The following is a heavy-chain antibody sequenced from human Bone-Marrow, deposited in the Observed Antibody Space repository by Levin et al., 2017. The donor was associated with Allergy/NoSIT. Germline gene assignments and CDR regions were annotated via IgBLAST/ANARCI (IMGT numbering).Heavy chain of an antibody. Sequence: GESLKISCEGSGYRITSYWIGWVRQMPGKGLEWMGIIYPGDSDTRYSPSFEGQVTISADKSISTAYLQWSSLKASDTAMYYCARQDCSSTSCYSAAFDIWGQGTMVTVSS. CDR2: IYPGDSDT. D-gene: IGHD2-2*02. J-gene: IGHJ3*02. V-gene: IGHV5-51*01. CDR1: GYRITSYW. CDR3: ARQDCSSTSCYSAAFDI.